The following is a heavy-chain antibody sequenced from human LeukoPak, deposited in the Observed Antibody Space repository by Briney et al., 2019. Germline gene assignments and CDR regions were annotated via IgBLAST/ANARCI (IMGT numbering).Heavy chain of an antibody. J-gene: IGHJ4*02. CDR2: IYSGSRT. V-gene: IGHV3-53*01. Sequence: GGSLRLSGAASGFTVSSNYMSWVRQAPGKGLGWVSVIYSGSRTYYADSVKGRFTISRDNSKNTLYLQMNSLRAEDTAVYYCARGYSYGNFDYWGQGTLVTVSS. CDR3: ARGYSYGNFDY. D-gene: IGHD5-18*01. CDR1: GFTVSSNY.